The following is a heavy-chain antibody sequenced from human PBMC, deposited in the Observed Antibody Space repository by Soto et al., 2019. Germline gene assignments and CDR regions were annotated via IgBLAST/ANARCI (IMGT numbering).Heavy chain of an antibody. D-gene: IGHD1-26*01. Sequence: ASVKVSCKASGYTFTGYYVHRVRQAPGQGLEWMGWINPNSGDTYLAQRFQGRVTMNRDTSIGTAYMELRGLTSDDTAEYYCAKGGAIVAAGTRVYLYNAMDVWGQGTTVTVSS. CDR2: INPNSGDT. CDR3: AKGGAIVAAGTRVYLYNAMDV. J-gene: IGHJ6*02. V-gene: IGHV1-2*02. CDR1: GYTFTGYY.